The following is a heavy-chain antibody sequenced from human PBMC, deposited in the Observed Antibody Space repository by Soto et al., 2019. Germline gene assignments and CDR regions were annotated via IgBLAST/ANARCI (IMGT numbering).Heavy chain of an antibody. D-gene: IGHD6-6*01. CDR1: GGTFSSYA. CDR2: IIPIFGTA. CDR3: ARDPQMYSSSSFYYYGMDV. V-gene: IGHV1-69*12. Sequence: QVQLVQSGAEVKKPGSSVKVSCKASGGTFSSYAISWVRQAPGQGLEWMGGIIPIFGTANYAQKFQGRVTITADESTSTAYMELSRLRSEDTAVYYCARDPQMYSSSSFYYYGMDVWGQGTTVTVSS. J-gene: IGHJ6*02.